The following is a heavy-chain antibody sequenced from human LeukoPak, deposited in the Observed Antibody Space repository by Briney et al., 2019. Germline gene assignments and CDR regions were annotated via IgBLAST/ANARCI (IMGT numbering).Heavy chain of an antibody. CDR3: ARAFDYGDYVDY. CDR1: GYTFTSHA. V-gene: IGHV1-3*03. J-gene: IGHJ4*02. D-gene: IGHD4-17*01. CDR2: INAGNGNT. Sequence: ASVKVSCKASGYTFTSHAMHWVRQAPGQRLEWMGWINAGNGNTKYSREFQGRVTITRNTSISTAYMELSSLRSEDTAVYYCARAFDYGDYVDYWGQGTLVTVSS.